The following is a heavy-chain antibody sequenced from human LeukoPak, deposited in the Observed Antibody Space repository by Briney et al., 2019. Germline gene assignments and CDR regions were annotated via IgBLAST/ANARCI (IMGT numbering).Heavy chain of an antibody. CDR1: GFTFSSYR. J-gene: IGHJ4*02. V-gene: IGHV3-7*01. CDR3: ARDSSSWLIYFDY. Sequence: GGSLRLSCAASGFTFSSYRMSWVRQAPGKGLEWVANIKQDGSEKYYVDSVKGRFTISRDNAKNSLYLQMNSLRAEDTAVYYCARDSSSWLIYFDYWGQGTLVTVSS. CDR2: IKQDGSEK. D-gene: IGHD6-13*01.